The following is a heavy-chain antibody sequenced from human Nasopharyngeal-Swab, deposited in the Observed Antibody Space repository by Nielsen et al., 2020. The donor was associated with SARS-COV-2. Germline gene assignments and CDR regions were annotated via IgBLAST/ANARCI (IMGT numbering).Heavy chain of an antibody. D-gene: IGHD3-3*01. CDR3: ARDGYDFWSGFYGMDV. CDR2: ISYDGSNK. CDR1: GFTFSSYA. Sequence: LKISCAASGFTFSSYAMHWVRQAPGKGLEWVAVISYDGSNKYYADSVKGRFTISRDNSKNTLYPQMNSLRAEDTAVYYCARDGYDFWSGFYGMDVWGQGTTVTVSS. J-gene: IGHJ6*02. V-gene: IGHV3-30-3*01.